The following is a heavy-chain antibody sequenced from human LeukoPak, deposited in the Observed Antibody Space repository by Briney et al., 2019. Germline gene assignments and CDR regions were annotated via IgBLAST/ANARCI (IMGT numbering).Heavy chain of an antibody. CDR3: ARGTYGYISGYFQH. Sequence: AGGSLRLSCAASGFIFSRYSMNWVRQTPGRGLEWVASISSSSNYMYYTDSVKGRFTISRDDAKDSLYLQMSSLRADDTAVYYCARGTYGYISGYFQHWGQGTLVTVSS. CDR2: ISSSSNYM. D-gene: IGHD1-26*01. CDR1: GFIFSRYS. V-gene: IGHV3-21*01. J-gene: IGHJ1*01.